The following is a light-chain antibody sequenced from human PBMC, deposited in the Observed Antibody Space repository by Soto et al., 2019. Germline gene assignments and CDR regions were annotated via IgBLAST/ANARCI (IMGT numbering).Light chain of an antibody. V-gene: IGKV3-15*01. Sequence: EIVMTHSPVTLSVSPGERATLSCRASQSVSDNLAWYQQKPGQAPRLLIYGTSTRATGIPASFSGSGSGTEFTLTISSLQSEDFAVYYCQQYNNWPITFGGGTKVDIK. CDR3: QQYNNWPIT. CDR1: QSVSDN. J-gene: IGKJ4*01. CDR2: GTS.